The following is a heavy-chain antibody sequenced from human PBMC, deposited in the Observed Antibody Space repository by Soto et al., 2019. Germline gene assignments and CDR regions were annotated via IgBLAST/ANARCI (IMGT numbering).Heavy chain of an antibody. Sequence: QVQLQESGPGLVKPSQTLSLTCTVSGGSISSGDYYWSWIRQPPGKGLEWIGYIYYSGSTYYNPSLKSRVTISVDTSKNQFSLKLSSVTAADTAVYYCARESVVVPAAKFAGGFYFDYWGQGTLVTVSS. CDR2: IYYSGST. D-gene: IGHD2-2*01. CDR1: GGSISSGDYY. V-gene: IGHV4-30-4*01. J-gene: IGHJ4*02. CDR3: ARESVVVPAAKFAGGFYFDY.